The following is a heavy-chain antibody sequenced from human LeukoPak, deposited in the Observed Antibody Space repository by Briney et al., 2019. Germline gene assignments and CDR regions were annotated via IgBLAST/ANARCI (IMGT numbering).Heavy chain of an antibody. V-gene: IGHV1-8*03. CDR3: ATDHNYYDSSGYYYYAFDI. CDR1: GYTFTSYD. J-gene: IGHJ3*02. CDR2: MNPNSGNT. Sequence: ASVKVSCKASGYTFTSYDINWVRQATGQGLEWMGWMNPNSGNTGYAQKFQGRVTITRNTSISTAYMELSSLRSEDTAVYYCATDHNYYDSSGYYYYAFDIWGQGTMVTVSS. D-gene: IGHD3-22*01.